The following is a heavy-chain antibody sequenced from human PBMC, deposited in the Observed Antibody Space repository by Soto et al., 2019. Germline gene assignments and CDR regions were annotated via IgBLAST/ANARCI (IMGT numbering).Heavy chain of an antibody. CDR3: AKDIGYGDYASPLDY. J-gene: IGHJ4*02. CDR1: GFTCSSYA. D-gene: IGHD4-17*01. CDR2: ISGSGGST. V-gene: IGHV3-23*01. Sequence: GGSLRLSCAASGFTCSSYAMSWVRQAPGKGLEWVSAISGSGGSTYYADSVKGRFTISRDNSKNTLYLQMNSLRAEDTAVYYCAKDIGYGDYASPLDYWGQGTLVTVSS.